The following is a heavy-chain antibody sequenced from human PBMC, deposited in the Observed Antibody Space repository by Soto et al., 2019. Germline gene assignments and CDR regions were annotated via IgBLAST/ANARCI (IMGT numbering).Heavy chain of an antibody. CDR3: ARGNWNYVFAHGLYGMDV. J-gene: IGHJ6*02. D-gene: IGHD1-7*01. V-gene: IGHV1-18*01. CDR1: GYTFTSYG. CDR2: ISAYNGNT. Sequence: ASVKVSCTASGYTFTSYGISWVRQAPGQGLEWMGWISAYNGNTNYAQKLQGRVTMTTDTSTSTAYMELRSLRSDDTAVYYCARGNWNYVFAHGLYGMDVWGQGTTVTVSS.